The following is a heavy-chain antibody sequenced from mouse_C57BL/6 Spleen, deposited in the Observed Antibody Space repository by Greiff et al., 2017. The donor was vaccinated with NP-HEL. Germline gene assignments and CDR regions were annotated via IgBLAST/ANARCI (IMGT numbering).Heavy chain of an antibody. CDR3: ARGIYYYGSSYPYWYFDV. CDR1: GYTFTSYD. V-gene: IGHV1-85*01. J-gene: IGHJ1*03. D-gene: IGHD1-1*01. CDR2: IYPRDGST. Sequence: VQRVESGPELVKPGASVKLSCKASGYTFTSYDINWVKQRPGQGLEWIGWIYPRDGSTKYNEKFKGKATLTVDTSSSTAYMELHSLTSEDSAFYFCARGIYYYGSSYPYWYFDVWGTGTTVTVSS.